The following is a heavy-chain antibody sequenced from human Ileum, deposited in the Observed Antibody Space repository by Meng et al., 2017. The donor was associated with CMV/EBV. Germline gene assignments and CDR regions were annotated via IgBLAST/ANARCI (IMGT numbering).Heavy chain of an antibody. J-gene: IGHJ4*02. V-gene: IGHV3-30*04. CDR1: GFTYRKCA. Sequence: CGFTYRKCARHWVRQAPGKGLEWVAVISDDGHNKYYTDSVKGRFTVSRDDSRNTLSLQMNSLRPEDTAMYYCASELGYDSGGYYGDYWGQGTLVTVSS. D-gene: IGHD3-22*01. CDR3: ASELGYDSGGYYGDY. CDR2: ISDDGHNK.